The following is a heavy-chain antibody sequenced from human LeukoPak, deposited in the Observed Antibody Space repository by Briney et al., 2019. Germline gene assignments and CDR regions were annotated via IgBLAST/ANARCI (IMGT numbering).Heavy chain of an antibody. D-gene: IGHD3-10*01. J-gene: IGHJ6*04. CDR1: GGSISSGGYY. CDR2: IYYSGST. V-gene: IGHV4-31*03. CDR3: ARAGITMVRGVPNYYYGMDV. Sequence: SQTLSLTCTVSGGSISSGGYYWSWNRQHPGKGLEWIGYIYYSGSTYYIPSLKSRVTISVDTSKNQFSLKLSSVTAADTAVYYCARAGITMVRGVPNYYYGMDVWGKGTTVTVSS.